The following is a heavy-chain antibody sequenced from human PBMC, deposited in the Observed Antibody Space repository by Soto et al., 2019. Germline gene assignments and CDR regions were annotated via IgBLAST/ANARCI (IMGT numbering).Heavy chain of an antibody. V-gene: IGHV3-53*01. J-gene: IGHJ5*02. CDR3: ARCTLYSSANWFDP. Sequence: PGGSLRLSCAVFGFTVSNNYMSWVRQAPGKGLEGVSVIYGGGYTAYGDSVKGRFTIYRDNSKNTLYLQMNSLRADDTAVYYCARCTLYSSANWFDPWGQGTLVTVSS. D-gene: IGHD6-25*01. CDR2: IYGGGYT. CDR1: GFTVSNNY.